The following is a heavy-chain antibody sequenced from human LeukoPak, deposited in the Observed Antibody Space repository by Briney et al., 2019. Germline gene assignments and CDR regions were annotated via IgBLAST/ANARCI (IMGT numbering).Heavy chain of an antibody. CDR2: LSGSGGTT. CDR3: AKSKNLGISGAFDY. Sequence: PGGSLRLSCAAYGFTFSNYAMSWVRQAPGKGLEWDSTLSGSGGTTYYADSVKGRFTISRDNSKNTLYLQMNSLRAEDTAVYYCAKSKNLGISGAFDYWGQGTLVTVSS. V-gene: IGHV3-23*01. CDR1: GFTFSNYA. J-gene: IGHJ4*02. D-gene: IGHD7-27*01.